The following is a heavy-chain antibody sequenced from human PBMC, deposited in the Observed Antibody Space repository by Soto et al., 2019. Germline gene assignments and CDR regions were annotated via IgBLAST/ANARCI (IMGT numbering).Heavy chain of an antibody. CDR2: IYHSGST. CDR3: ARGQVVAAQH. CDR1: GGSISSGGYS. J-gene: IGHJ4*02. Sequence: QLQLQESGSGLVKPSQTLSLTCAVSGGSISSGGYSWSWIRQPPGKGLEWIGYIYHSGSTYYNPSHNTRLTIPVARSTTQSSLKRSSVAAADTAVYYCARGQVVAAQHWGQGTLVTVSS. V-gene: IGHV4-30-2*01. D-gene: IGHD2-15*01.